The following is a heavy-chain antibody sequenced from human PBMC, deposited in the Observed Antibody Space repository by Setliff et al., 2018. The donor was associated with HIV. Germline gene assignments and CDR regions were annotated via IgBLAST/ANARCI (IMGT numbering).Heavy chain of an antibody. CDR2: VYYSGGT. Sequence: SETLSLTCSVSGGSISSYYWSWIRQPPGKGLEWIGCVYYSGGTNYNPSLRSRVTISVDTSKNQFSLKLRSVTAADRAVYYCARVPGYSSGTSYMDVWGKGTTVTVSS. J-gene: IGHJ6*03. D-gene: IGHD6-19*01. CDR3: ARVPGYSSGTSYMDV. CDR1: GGSISSYY. V-gene: IGHV4-59*12.